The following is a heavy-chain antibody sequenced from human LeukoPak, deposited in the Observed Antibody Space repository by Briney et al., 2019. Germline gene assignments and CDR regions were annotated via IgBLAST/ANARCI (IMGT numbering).Heavy chain of an antibody. CDR2: IYYSGSN. J-gene: IGHJ4*02. D-gene: IGHD3-10*01. V-gene: IGHV4-59*01. CDR3: ARDSGTYYYGSGSYYTLDY. CDR1: GGSISSYY. Sequence: SETLSLTCTVSGGSISSYYWSWIRQPPGKGLEWIGYIYYSGSNNYNPSLKSRVTISVDASKNQFSLKLSSVTAADTAVYYCARDSGTYYYGSGSYYTLDYWGQGTLVTVSS.